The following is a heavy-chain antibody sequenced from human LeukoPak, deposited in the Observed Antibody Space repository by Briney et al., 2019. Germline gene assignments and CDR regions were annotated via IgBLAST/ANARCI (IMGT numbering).Heavy chain of an antibody. CDR3: AADCSSTNCYYFDDY. D-gene: IGHD2-2*01. Sequence: SVKVSCKASGGTFSSYAISWVRQAPGQGLEWMGGIIPILGTANYAQKFQGRVTITTDESTSTAYMELSSLRSEDTAVYYCAADCSSTNCYYFDDYWGQGTLVTVSS. CDR2: IIPILGTA. J-gene: IGHJ4*02. V-gene: IGHV1-69*05. CDR1: GGTFSSYA.